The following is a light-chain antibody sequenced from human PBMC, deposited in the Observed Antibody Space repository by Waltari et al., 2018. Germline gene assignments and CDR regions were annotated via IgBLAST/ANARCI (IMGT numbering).Light chain of an antibody. CDR1: SGRIASNY. Sequence: NFMLTQPHSVSESPGKTVTISCPGSSGRIASNYVQWYQQRPGSAPTTVIYEDNQRPSGVPDRFSGSIDSSSNSASLTISGLKTEDEADYYCQSYDSSNHVVFGGGTKLTVL. J-gene: IGLJ2*01. CDR2: EDN. CDR3: QSYDSSNHVV. V-gene: IGLV6-57*02.